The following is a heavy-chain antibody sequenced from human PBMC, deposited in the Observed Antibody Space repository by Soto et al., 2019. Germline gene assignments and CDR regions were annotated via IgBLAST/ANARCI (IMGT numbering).Heavy chain of an antibody. CDR3: ALRSMAVVPEY. D-gene: IGHD3-22*01. CDR1: GDSISSYY. CDR2: LYYGRSA. J-gene: IGHJ4*02. V-gene: IGHV4-59*01. Sequence: QVQLQESGPGLVKPSETLSLTCAVSGDSISSYYCMWIRQPPGKGLESIGYLYYGRSANYNPSLKSRGTLSVDTSTSQCSLTLSSMTAADTAVYSCALRSMAVVPEYWGQGILVTVSS.